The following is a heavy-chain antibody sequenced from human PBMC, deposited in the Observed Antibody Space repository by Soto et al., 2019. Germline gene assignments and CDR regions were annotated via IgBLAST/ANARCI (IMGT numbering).Heavy chain of an antibody. D-gene: IGHD1-7*01. J-gene: IGHJ4*02. CDR3: AKTITGTTTGSFDY. Sequence: PGGSLRLSCAASGFTFSSYGMHWVRQAPGKGLEWVAVISYEGSNKYYADSVKGRFTISRDNSKNKLYQQMNSLRAEDTSVYYCAKTITGTTTGSFDYWGQGTLVTVSS. V-gene: IGHV3-30*18. CDR1: GFTFSSYG. CDR2: ISYEGSNK.